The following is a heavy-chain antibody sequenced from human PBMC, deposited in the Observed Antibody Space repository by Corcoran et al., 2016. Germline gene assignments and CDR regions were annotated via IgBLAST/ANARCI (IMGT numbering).Heavy chain of an antibody. J-gene: IGHJ4*02. CDR2: IDWDDDK. CDR1: GFSLSTSGMC. CDR3: ARIHDYGGNSGPDY. V-gene: IGHV2-70*01. Sequence: QVTLRESGPALVKPTQTLTLTCTFSGFSLSTSGMCVSWIRQPPGKALEWLALIDWDDDKYYSTSLKTRLTISKDTSKNQVVLTMTNMDPVDTVTYYCARIHDYGGNSGPDYWGQGTLVTVSS. D-gene: IGHD4-17*01.